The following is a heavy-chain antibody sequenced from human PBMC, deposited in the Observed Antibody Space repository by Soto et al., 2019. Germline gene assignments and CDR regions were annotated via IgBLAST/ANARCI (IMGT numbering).Heavy chain of an antibody. Sequence: SGGSLRLSCAASGFTFSSYAMHWVRQAPGKGLEWVAVISYDGSNKYYADSVKGRFTISRDNSKNTLYLQMNSLRAEDTAVYYCARARPGRRYGLDVWGQGTTVTVSS. CDR3: ARARPGRRYGLDV. CDR2: ISYDGSNK. V-gene: IGHV3-30-3*01. CDR1: GFTFSSYA. J-gene: IGHJ6*02.